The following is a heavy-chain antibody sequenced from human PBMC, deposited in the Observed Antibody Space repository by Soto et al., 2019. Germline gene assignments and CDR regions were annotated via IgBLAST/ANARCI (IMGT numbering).Heavy chain of an antibody. V-gene: IGHV3-23*01. CDR2: ISGSGGST. Sequence: GGSLRLSCAASGFTFSSYAMSWVRQAPGKGLEWVSAISGSGGSTYYADSVKGRFTISRDNSKNTLYLKMNSLRAEDTAVYYCAKGKANCGVVRRDYYYYGMDVWGQGTTVTVSS. D-gene: IGHD3-3*01. CDR1: GFTFSSYA. J-gene: IGHJ6*02. CDR3: AKGKANCGVVRRDYYYYGMDV.